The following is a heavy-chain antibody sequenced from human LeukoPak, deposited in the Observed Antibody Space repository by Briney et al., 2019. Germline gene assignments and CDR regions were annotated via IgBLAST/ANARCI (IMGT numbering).Heavy chain of an antibody. V-gene: IGHV4-30-2*01. D-gene: IGHD2-15*01. CDR3: ARVVVVGTYNWFDP. CDR1: GGSISSGGYS. J-gene: IGHJ5*02. Sequence: PSQTLSLTCVVSGGSISSGGYSWSWIRQPPGKGLEWIRYIYHSGSTYYNPSLKRRVTISLDRSQNQLSLKLRAVTAADTAVYYCARVVVVGTYNWFDPWGQGTLVSASS. CDR2: IYHSGST.